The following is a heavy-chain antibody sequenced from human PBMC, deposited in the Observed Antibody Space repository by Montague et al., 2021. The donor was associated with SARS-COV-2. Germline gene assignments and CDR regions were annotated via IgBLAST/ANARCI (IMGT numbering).Heavy chain of an antibody. Sequence: SETLSLTCTVSGDSISHSSYYWGWIRQPPGKGLEWIGSIYYSGSTYYNPSLKSRVTIPVDTSKNQVSLKLNSVTAADTAVYYCARVRQWLVPFDYWGQGTLVTASS. J-gene: IGHJ4*02. CDR3: ARVRQWLVPFDY. CDR1: GDSISHSSYY. CDR2: IYYSGST. D-gene: IGHD6-19*01. V-gene: IGHV4-39*07.